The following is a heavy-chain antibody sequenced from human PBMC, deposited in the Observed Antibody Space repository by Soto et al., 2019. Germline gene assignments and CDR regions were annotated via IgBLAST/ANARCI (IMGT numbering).Heavy chain of an antibody. V-gene: IGHV3-30*18. J-gene: IGHJ6*03. CDR1: GFTFSSYG. CDR3: AKDHGWNYYYYMDV. Sequence: GGSLRLSCAASGFTFSSYGMHWVCQAPGKGLEWVAVISYDGSNKYYADSVKGRFTISRDNSKNTLYLQMNSLRAEDTAVYYCAKDHGWNYYYYMDVWGKGTTVTVSS. CDR2: ISYDGSNK. D-gene: IGHD6-19*01.